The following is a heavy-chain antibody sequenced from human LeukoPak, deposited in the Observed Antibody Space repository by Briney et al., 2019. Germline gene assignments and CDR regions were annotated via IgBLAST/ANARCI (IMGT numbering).Heavy chain of an antibody. CDR2: ISYDGSNK. CDR1: GFTFSSYG. Sequence: GGSLRLSCAASGFTFSSYGMHWVRQAPGRGLEWVAVISYDGSNKYYADSVKGRFTISRDNSKNTLYLQMNSLRAEDTAVYYCAKDRRATRTVVVPAANIDYWGQGTLVTVSS. CDR3: AKDRRATRTVVVPAANIDY. V-gene: IGHV3-30*18. J-gene: IGHJ4*02. D-gene: IGHD2-2*01.